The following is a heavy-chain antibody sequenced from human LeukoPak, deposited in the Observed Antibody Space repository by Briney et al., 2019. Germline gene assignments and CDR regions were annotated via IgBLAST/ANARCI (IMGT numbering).Heavy chain of an antibody. D-gene: IGHD6-13*01. CDR2: ISWNSGSI. Sequence: GGSLRLSCAASGFTFDDYAMHWVRQAPGKGLEWVSGISWNSGSIGYADSVKGRFTISRDNAKNSLYLQMNSLRAEGTALYYCAKSYSSRWYQVAFDIWGQGTMVTVSS. CDR1: GFTFDDYA. CDR3: AKSYSSRWYQVAFDI. V-gene: IGHV3-9*01. J-gene: IGHJ3*02.